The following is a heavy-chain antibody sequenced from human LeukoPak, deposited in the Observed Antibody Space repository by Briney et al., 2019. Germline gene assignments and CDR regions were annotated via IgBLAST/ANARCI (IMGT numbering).Heavy chain of an antibody. CDR2: ISAYNGNT. CDR3: ARAEWELPAQFDY. CDR1: GYTFTGYY. V-gene: IGHV1-18*04. D-gene: IGHD1-26*01. J-gene: IGHJ4*02. Sequence: ASVKVSCKASGYTFTGYYMHWVRQAPGQGLEWMGWISAYNGNTNYAQKLQGRVTMTTDTSTSTAYMELRSLRSDDTAVYYCARAEWELPAQFDYWGQGTLVTVSS.